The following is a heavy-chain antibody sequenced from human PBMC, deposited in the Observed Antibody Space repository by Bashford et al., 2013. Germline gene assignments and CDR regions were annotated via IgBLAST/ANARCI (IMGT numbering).Heavy chain of an antibody. V-gene: IGHV3-30*18. J-gene: IGHJ4*02. D-gene: IGHD5-18*01. CDR3: AKEQEPRGYSYGSDY. Sequence: VRQAPGKGLEWVAVISYDGRNIHYADSVKGRFTISRDNSKNTLYLQMNSLRTEDTAVYYCAKEQEPRGYSYGSDYWGQGTLVTVSS. CDR2: ISYDGRNI.